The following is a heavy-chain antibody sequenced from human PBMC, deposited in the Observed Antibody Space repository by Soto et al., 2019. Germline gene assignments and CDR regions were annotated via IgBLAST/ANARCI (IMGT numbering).Heavy chain of an antibody. V-gene: IGHV3-21*01. CDR2: IGSGDNYR. CDR3: ARDASGYDFDY. Sequence: EVQLVESGGGLVKPGGSLRLSCGASGFTFSDYNMICVRQAPGKGLEWVSYIGSGDNYRYYADSVKGRFTISRDNAKKSLHLQMNSLRAEDTAVYYCARDASGYDFDYWGQGTLVNVSS. J-gene: IGHJ4*02. CDR1: GFTFSDYN. D-gene: IGHD5-12*01.